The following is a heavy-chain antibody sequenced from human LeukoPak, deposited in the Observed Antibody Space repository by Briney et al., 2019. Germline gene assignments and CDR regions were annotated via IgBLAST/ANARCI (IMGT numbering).Heavy chain of an antibody. CDR2: IYTSGST. D-gene: IGHD6-19*01. CDR3: ARDSPVSGWYYYYMDV. Sequence: SETLSLTCTVSGGSISSYYWSWIRQPPGKGLEWIGYIYTSGSTNYNPSLKSRVTISVDTSKNQFSLKLSSVTAADTAVYYCARDSPVSGWYYYYMDVWGKGTTVTVSS. V-gene: IGHV4-4*09. CDR1: GGSISSYY. J-gene: IGHJ6*03.